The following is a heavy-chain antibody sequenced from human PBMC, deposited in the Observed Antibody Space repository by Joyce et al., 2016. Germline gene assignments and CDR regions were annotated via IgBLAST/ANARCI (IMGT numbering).Heavy chain of an antibody. CDR2: RKEVGSEK. CDR1: GFTCSNYW. D-gene: IGHD1-26*01. CDR3: ARDSWELLAFDY. V-gene: IGHV3-7*01. Sequence: EVQLVESGGGLVQPGGSLRLSCAASGFTCSNYWMSWVRQTPGKGLEGVASRKEVGSEKYYVDSVKGRFTISRDNAKNSLDLQMNSLRGEDTAIYYCARDSWELLAFDYWGQGTLVSVSS. J-gene: IGHJ4*02.